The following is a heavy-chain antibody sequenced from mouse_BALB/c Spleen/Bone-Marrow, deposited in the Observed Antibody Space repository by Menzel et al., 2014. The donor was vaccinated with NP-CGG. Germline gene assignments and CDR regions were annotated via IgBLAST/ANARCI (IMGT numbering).Heavy chain of an antibody. CDR3: TRETAVVADFDY. J-gene: IGHJ2*01. V-gene: IGHV3-1*02. CDR2: IHYSGYT. CDR1: GFSITSGYG. Sequence: EVQLVESGPDLAKPSQSLSLTCTVTGFSITSGYGWHWIRQFPGNKLEWMGYIHYSGYTDYNPSLKSRISITRDTSKNQFFLQLNSVTTEDTATYYCTRETAVVADFDYWGQGTTLTVSS. D-gene: IGHD1-1*01.